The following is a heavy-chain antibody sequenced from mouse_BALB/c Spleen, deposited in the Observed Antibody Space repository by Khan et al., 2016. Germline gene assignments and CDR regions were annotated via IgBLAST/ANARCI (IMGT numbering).Heavy chain of an antibody. Sequence: QIQLVQSGPELKKPGETVKISCKASGYTFTNYGMNWVKQAPGKGLKWMGWINTSTGEAAYSDDFKGRFAFSLETSASTAYLQINNLKNEDMAPYFCAGDHGSSYGWYSYGGHGTLVAVSA. CDR1: GYTFTNYG. V-gene: IGHV9-1*02. CDR3: AGDHGSSYGWYSY. J-gene: IGHJ3*01. CDR2: INTSTGEA. D-gene: IGHD1-1*01.